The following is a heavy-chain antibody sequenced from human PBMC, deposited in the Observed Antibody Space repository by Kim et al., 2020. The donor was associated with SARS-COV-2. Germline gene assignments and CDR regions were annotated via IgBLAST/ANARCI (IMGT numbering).Heavy chain of an antibody. Sequence: SETLSLTCAVYGGSFSGYYWTWIRQPPGKGLEWIGEINHSGSTNYNPSLKSRVTISVDTSKNQFSLKLSSVTAADTAVYYCARGRGRVGGPFGYWGQGTLVTVSS. J-gene: IGHJ4*02. CDR2: INHSGST. CDR3: ARGRGRVGGPFGY. CDR1: GGSFSGYY. D-gene: IGHD3-16*01. V-gene: IGHV4-34*01.